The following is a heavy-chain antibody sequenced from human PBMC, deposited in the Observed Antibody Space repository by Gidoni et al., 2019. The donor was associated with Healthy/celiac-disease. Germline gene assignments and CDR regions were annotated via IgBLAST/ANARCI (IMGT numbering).Heavy chain of an antibody. V-gene: IGHV3-48*03. J-gene: IGHJ3*02. CDR2: ISSSGSTI. CDR1: GFTFSSYE. Sequence: EVQLVASGGGLVQPGGSLRLSCAASGFTFSSYEMNWVRQAPGKGLEWVSYISSSGSTIYYADSVKGRFTISRDNAKNSLYLQMNSRRAEDTAVYYCARASPADDAFDNWGQGTMVTVSS. CDR3: ARASPADDAFDN.